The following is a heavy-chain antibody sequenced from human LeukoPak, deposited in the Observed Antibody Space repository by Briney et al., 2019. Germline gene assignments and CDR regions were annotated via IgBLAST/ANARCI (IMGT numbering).Heavy chain of an antibody. D-gene: IGHD3-10*01. CDR2: NSTSGST. CDR1: GGSISSGSYY. Sequence: SETLSLTCTVSGGSISSGSYYWSWIRQPAGRGLEWIGRNSTSGSTNYNPSLKSRVTISVDTSKNQFSLKLSSVTAADTAVYYCARQGGIWFGELLNYFDYWGRGTLITVSS. V-gene: IGHV4-61*02. CDR3: ARQGGIWFGELLNYFDY. J-gene: IGHJ4*02.